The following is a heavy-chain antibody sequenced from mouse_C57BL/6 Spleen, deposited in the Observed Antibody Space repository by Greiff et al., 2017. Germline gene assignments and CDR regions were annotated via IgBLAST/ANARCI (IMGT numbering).Heavy chain of an antibody. V-gene: IGHV1-80*01. Sequence: QVQLQQSGAELVKPGASVKISCKASGYAFSSYWMNWVKQRPGKGLEWIGQIYPGDGDTNYNGKFKGKATLTADKSSSTAYMQLSSLTSEDSAVYFCERETIVARGYAMDYWGQGTSVTVSS. CDR1: GYAFSSYW. CDR2: IYPGDGDT. CDR3: ERETIVARGYAMDY. J-gene: IGHJ4*01. D-gene: IGHD1-1*01.